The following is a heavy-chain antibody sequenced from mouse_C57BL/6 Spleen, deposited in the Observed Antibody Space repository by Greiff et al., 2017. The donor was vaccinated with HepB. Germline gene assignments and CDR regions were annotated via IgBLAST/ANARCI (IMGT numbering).Heavy chain of an antibody. CDR1: GYTFTDYY. CDR3: ARSCYDYAWFAY. V-gene: IGHV1-26*01. D-gene: IGHD2-4*01. J-gene: IGHJ3*01. Sequence: VQLQQSGPELVKPGASVKISCKASGYTFTDYYMNWVKQSHGKSLEWIGDINPNNGGTSYNQKFKGKATLTVDKSSSTAYMELRSLTSEDSAVYYCARSCYDYAWFAYWGQGTLVTVSA. CDR2: INPNNGGT.